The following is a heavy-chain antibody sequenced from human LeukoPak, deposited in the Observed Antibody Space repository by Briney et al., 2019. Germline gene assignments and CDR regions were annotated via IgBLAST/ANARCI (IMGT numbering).Heavy chain of an antibody. D-gene: IGHD2-8*02. V-gene: IGHV2-70*04. CDR1: GFSLSTSGMR. CDR3: ARTPGSDAAVLAFFDY. Sequence: SGPALVKPTQTLTLTCTFVGFSLSTSGMRVSWIRQPPGKALEWLGRIDWDDDKFYSTSLKTRLIISKDTSKNQVVLTMTNMDPVDTATYYCARTPGSDAAVLAFFDYWGQGTLVTVSS. J-gene: IGHJ4*02. CDR2: IDWDDDK.